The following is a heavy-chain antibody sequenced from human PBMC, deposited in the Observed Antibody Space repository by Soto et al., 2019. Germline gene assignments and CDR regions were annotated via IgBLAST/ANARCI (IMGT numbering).Heavy chain of an antibody. CDR3: AKVRYSSPMGYYYGMDV. CDR1: RVAFSKFI. Sequence: QAQLEQSGGEVKKPGSSVKVSCKASRVAFSKFIVTWVRQAPGLGLEWVGGIIPIFGTANYAQKFQGRVTLTADESTSTSYMEVNNLRSEDTAVYYCAKVRYSSPMGYYYGMDVWGQGTTVNVSS. V-gene: IGHV1-69*01. CDR2: IIPIFGTA. J-gene: IGHJ6*02. D-gene: IGHD6-19*01.